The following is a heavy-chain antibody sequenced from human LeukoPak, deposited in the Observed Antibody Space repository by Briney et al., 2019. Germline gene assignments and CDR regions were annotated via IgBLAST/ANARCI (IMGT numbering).Heavy chain of an antibody. D-gene: IGHD3-3*01. CDR1: GGSISSYY. CDR2: IYYSGST. CDR3: AGAYTYYDFWSGYLDY. Sequence: SETLSLTCTVSGGSISSYYWSWIRQPPGEGLEWIGYIYYSGSTNYNPSLKSRVTISVDTSKNQFSLKLSSVTAADTAVYYRAGAYTYYDFWSGYLDYWGQGTLVTVSS. J-gene: IGHJ4*02. V-gene: IGHV4-59*01.